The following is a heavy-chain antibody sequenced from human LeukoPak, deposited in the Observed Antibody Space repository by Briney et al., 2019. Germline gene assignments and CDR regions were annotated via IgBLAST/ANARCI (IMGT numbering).Heavy chain of an antibody. V-gene: IGHV3-33*06. Sequence: SGGSLRLSCAASGFTFSSYGMHWVRQAPGKGLEWVAVIWYDGSNKYYADSVKGRFTISRDNSKNTLYLQMNSLRAEDTAVYYCAKDKGIAVAGTGFDYWGQGTLVTVSS. D-gene: IGHD6-19*01. CDR1: GFTFSSYG. CDR2: IWYDGSNK. CDR3: AKDKGIAVAGTGFDY. J-gene: IGHJ4*02.